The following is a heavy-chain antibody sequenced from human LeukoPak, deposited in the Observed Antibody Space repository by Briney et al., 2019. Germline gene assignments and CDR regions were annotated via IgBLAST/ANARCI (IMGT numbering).Heavy chain of an antibody. CDR1: GYTFTGYY. D-gene: IGHD3-10*01. CDR2: INPNNGGT. V-gene: IGHV1-2*02. CDR3: ARVVGGNYYGSETDDY. J-gene: IGHJ4*02. Sequence: ASVKVSCKASGYTFTGYYMHWVRQAPGQGLEWMGWINPNNGGTKYAQKFQGRVTMTRDTPISTAYMELSRVRSDDTAVYYCARVVGGNYYGSETDDYWGQGTLVTVSS.